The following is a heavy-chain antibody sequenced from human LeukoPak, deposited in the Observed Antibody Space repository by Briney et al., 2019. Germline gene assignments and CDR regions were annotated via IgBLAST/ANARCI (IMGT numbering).Heavy chain of an antibody. CDR3: ARHVGSGSYFDY. Sequence: SETLSLTCTVCGGSISSSSYYWGWIRQPPGKGLEWIGSIYYSGSSYYNPSLKSRVIISVDTSKNQFSLKLSSVTAADTAVYYCARHVGSGSYFDYWGQGTLVTVSS. D-gene: IGHD3-22*01. CDR2: IYYSGSS. J-gene: IGHJ4*02. CDR1: GGSISSSSYY. V-gene: IGHV4-39*01.